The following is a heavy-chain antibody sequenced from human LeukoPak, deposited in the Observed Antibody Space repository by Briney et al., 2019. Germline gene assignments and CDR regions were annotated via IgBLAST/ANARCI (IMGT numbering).Heavy chain of an antibody. J-gene: IGHJ4*02. D-gene: IGHD4-17*01. CDR2: IRYDGSNK. V-gene: IGHV3-30*02. Sequence: PGGSLRLSCAASGFTFSSYGMHWVRQAPGKGLEWVAFIRYDGSNKYYADSVEGRFTISRDNSKNTLYLQMNSLRAEDTAVYYCAKDYGDYKVWYYFDYWGQGTLVTVSS. CDR3: AKDYGDYKVWYYFDY. CDR1: GFTFSSYG.